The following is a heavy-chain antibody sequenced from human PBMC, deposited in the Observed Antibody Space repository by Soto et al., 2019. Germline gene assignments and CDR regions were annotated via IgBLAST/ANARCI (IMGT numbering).Heavy chain of an antibody. CDR2: IRSKAYGGTT. J-gene: IGHJ5*02. CDR3: TRSLSYYYDSSGYCLNWFDP. Sequence: GGSLRLSCTASGFTFGDYAMSWFRQAPGKGLEWVGFIRSKAYGGTTEYAASVKGRFTISRDDSKSIAYLQMNSLKTEDTAVYYCTRSLSYYYDSSGYCLNWFDPWGQGTLVTVSS. V-gene: IGHV3-49*03. CDR1: GFTFGDYA. D-gene: IGHD3-22*01.